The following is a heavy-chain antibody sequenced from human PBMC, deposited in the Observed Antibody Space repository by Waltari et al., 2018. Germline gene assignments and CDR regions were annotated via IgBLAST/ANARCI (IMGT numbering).Heavy chain of an antibody. V-gene: IGHV3-48*03. CDR3: AREGPQRLRYAFDI. J-gene: IGHJ3*02. CDR1: GFTFGSYD. D-gene: IGHD4-17*01. CDR2: ISSSGSTI. Sequence: EVQLVESGGGLVQPGGSLRLSCAASGFTFGSYDTNWVRQAPGKGLEWVSYISSSGSTIYYADSVKGRFTISRDNAKNSLYLQMNSLRAEDTAVYYCAREGPQRLRYAFDIWGQGTMVTVSS.